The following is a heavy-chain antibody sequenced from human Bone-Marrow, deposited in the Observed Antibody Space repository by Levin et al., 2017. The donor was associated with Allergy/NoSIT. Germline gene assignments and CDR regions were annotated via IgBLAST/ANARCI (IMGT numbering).Heavy chain of an antibody. D-gene: IGHD3-10*01. CDR1: GFTFNSYD. CDR3: ARPQLDYHGSGSDYGVDL. V-gene: IGHV3-30-3*01. CDR2: ISYDGSSK. J-gene: IGHJ6*02. Sequence: HSGGSLRLSCAASGFTFNSYDMHWVRQAPGKGLEWLSVISYDGSSKFYADSVRGRFTVSRDSFKNTLFLQMNNLRLEDTAVYFCARPQLDYHGSGSDYGVDLWGQGTTVTVSS.